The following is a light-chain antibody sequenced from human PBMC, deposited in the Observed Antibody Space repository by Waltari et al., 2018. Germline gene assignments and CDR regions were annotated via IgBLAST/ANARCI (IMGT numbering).Light chain of an antibody. CDR1: QSLLHTDGKRY. CDR3: MQSIQMPLT. Sequence: DIVMTQTPVSLSVTPGQPASISCKSSQSLLHTDGKRYLYWYLQKPGQPPQLLIHEVSKRFSGVPDMFSGSGSGTDFTLKISRVEAEDVWVYYFMQSIQMPLTFGGGTKVEIK. CDR2: EVS. J-gene: IGKJ4*01. V-gene: IGKV2D-29*01.